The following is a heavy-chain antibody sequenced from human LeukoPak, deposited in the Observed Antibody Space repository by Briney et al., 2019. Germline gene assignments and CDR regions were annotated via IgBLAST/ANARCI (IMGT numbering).Heavy chain of an antibody. V-gene: IGHV3-23*01. D-gene: IGHD2-2*01. J-gene: IGHJ6*03. CDR1: GFTFSSYA. Sequence: GSLRLSCAASGFTFSSYAMSWVRQAPGKGLEWVSAISGSGGSTYYADSVKGRFTISRDNSKNTLYLQMNSLRAEDTAVYYCAKASKYCSSTSCRYYYYMDVWGKGTTVTVSS. CDR3: AKASKYCSSTSCRYYYYMDV. CDR2: ISGSGGST.